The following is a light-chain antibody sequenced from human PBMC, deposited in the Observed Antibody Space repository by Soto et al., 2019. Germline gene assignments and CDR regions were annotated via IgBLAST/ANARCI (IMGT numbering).Light chain of an antibody. CDR2: GAS. CDR3: QQYIDWPLT. Sequence: EIVMTQSPATLSVSPGERATLSCRAGQTLYKNLAWYQQKLGQAPRLLIYGASARATDIPAMFSGRGSGTEFTLTISGLQSEDFAIYYYQQYIDWPLTFGVATQVEI. CDR1: QTLYKN. V-gene: IGKV3-15*01. J-gene: IGKJ4*01.